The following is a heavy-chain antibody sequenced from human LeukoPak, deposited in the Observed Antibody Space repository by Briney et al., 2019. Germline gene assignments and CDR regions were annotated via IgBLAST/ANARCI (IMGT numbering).Heavy chain of an antibody. CDR2: ISESGTTI. V-gene: IGHV3-11*04. D-gene: IGHD3-10*01. CDR1: GFTFSDYS. CDR3: ARGRITPGP. J-gene: IGHJ5*02. Sequence: GGSLRLSCAASGFTFSDYSMSWIRQAPGKGLEWVSHISESGTTIYYADPVKGRFTISRDNTKNSLYLQMNSRRTEDTAVYYGARGRITPGPWGQGTLVTVSS.